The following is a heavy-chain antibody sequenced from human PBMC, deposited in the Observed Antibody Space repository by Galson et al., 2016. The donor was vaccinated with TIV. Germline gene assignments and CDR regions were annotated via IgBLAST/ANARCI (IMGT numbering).Heavy chain of an antibody. CDR2: IIHIYATT. Sequence: SVKVSCKASGGTFRSFTIIWVRQAPGQGLEWLGGIIHIYATTNYAQNFQGRVTITADESASTVYMALSSLRSEDPAVFYCAAAPHEGYNCNQYFQHWGQGTRVTVSS. CDR3: AAAPHEGYNCNQYFQH. CDR1: GGTFRSFT. D-gene: IGHD1-20*01. V-gene: IGHV1-69*13. J-gene: IGHJ1*01.